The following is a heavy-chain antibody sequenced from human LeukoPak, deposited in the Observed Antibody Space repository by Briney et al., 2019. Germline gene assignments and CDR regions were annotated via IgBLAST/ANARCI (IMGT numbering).Heavy chain of an antibody. CDR2: INHSGST. CDR1: GGSFSGYY. J-gene: IGHJ4*02. Sequence: SETLSLTCAVYGGSFSGYYWSWIRRPPGKGLEWIGEINHSGSTNYNPSLKSRVTISVDTSKNQFSLKLSSVTAADTAVYYCARAGSIAVARVDYWGQGTLVTVSS. D-gene: IGHD6-19*01. CDR3: ARAGSIAVARVDY. V-gene: IGHV4-34*01.